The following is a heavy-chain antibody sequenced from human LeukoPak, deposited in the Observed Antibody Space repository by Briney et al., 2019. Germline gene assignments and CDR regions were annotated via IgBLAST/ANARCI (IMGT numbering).Heavy chain of an antibody. Sequence: GESLKISCKGSGYRFNAYWIAWVRQMPGKGLEWMGIIYPDDSDTRYSPSFQGQVTISADKSVRTAYLQWTSLKASETAMYYCARPNITSYYDSRGYDAFDVWGQGTMVTVSS. J-gene: IGHJ3*01. CDR2: IYPDDSDT. D-gene: IGHD3-22*01. V-gene: IGHV5-51*01. CDR3: ARPNITSYYDSRGYDAFDV. CDR1: GYRFNAYW.